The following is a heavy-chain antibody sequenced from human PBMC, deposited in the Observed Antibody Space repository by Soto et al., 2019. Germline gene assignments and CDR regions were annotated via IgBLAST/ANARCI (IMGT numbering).Heavy chain of an antibody. CDR1: GYSVSNYW. D-gene: IGHD6-13*01. J-gene: IGHJ5*02. CDR3: ARRRAGNPDDWFDP. Sequence: GESLKISCKGSGYSVSNYWIVWVRQMPGKGLEWMGIIYPGDSETKYSPSFQGQVTISADKSINTAYLQWISLKASDTAMYYCARRRAGNPDDWFDPWGQGTLVTVSS. CDR2: IYPGDSET. V-gene: IGHV5-51*01.